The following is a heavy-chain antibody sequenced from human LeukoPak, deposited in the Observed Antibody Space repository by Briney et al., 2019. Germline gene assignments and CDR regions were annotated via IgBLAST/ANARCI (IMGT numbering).Heavy chain of an antibody. CDR3: ARDNFAAHCDFDY. CDR2: TYHTSKWFS. V-gene: IGHV6-1*01. J-gene: IGHJ4*02. CDR1: GDSVSSNSAA. Sequence: SRTLSLTCAISGDSVSSNSAAWRWIRQSPSRGLEWLGRTYHTSKWFSEYTISLKSRITINPDTSKNQFSLQLKSVSPEDTAVYYCARDNFAAHCDFDYWGQGTLVTVSP. D-gene: IGHD6-6*01.